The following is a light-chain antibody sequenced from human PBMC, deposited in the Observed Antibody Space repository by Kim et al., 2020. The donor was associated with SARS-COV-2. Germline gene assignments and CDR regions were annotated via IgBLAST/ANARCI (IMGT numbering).Light chain of an antibody. CDR2: QDS. Sequence: VYPGKTDSTTCSGENLGDKNAYGYKQKPGQAPVLVIYQDSQRPSGIPERFSGSNYGNKASLTMRGTRAMDEDDYYGQEWDSSTAGVFGGGTKLTVL. CDR1: NLGDKN. J-gene: IGLJ3*02. CDR3: QEWDSSTAGV. V-gene: IGLV3-1*01.